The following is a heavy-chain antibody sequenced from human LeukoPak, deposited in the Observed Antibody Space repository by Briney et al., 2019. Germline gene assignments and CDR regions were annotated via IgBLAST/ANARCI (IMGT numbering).Heavy chain of an antibody. Sequence: SETLSLTCAVYGGSFSGYYWSWIRQPPGKGLEWIGEINHSGSTNYNPSPKSRVTISVDTSKNQFSLKLSSVTAADTAVYYCASAGGPNWFDPWGQGTLVTVSS. V-gene: IGHV4-34*01. D-gene: IGHD6-25*01. CDR3: ASAGGPNWFDP. J-gene: IGHJ5*02. CDR2: INHSGST. CDR1: GGSFSGYY.